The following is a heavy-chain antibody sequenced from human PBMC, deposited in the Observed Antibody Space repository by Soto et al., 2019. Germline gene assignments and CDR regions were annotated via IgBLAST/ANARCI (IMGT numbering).Heavy chain of an antibody. Sequence: SETLSLTCAVSGGSISSSNWWSWVRQPPGKGLEWIGEIYHSGSTNYNPSLKSRVTISVDTSKNQFSLKLSSVTAADTAVYYCATLNRDYYDSSGYYPADWFDPWGQGTLVTVSS. CDR1: GGSISSSNW. CDR3: ATLNRDYYDSSGYYPADWFDP. CDR2: IYHSGST. J-gene: IGHJ5*02. D-gene: IGHD3-22*01. V-gene: IGHV4-4*02.